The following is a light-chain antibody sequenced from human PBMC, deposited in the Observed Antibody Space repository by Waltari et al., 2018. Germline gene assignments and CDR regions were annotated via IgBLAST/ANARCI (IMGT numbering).Light chain of an antibody. CDR3: CSFSDDDTFV. J-gene: IGLJ3*02. V-gene: IGLV2-23*02. CDR1: SSYVGFP. Sequence: QSALTQPASVSGSPGQSSTLSCSGISSYVGFPLSWYQQPPGKVPKLILYDASQRPSGVSHRFSGSKSGDTASLTISALQADDEAVYFCCSFSDDDTFVFGGGTTLTVL. CDR2: DAS.